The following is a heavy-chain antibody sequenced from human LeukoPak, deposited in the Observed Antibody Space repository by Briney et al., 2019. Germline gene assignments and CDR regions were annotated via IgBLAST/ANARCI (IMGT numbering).Heavy chain of an antibody. CDR1: GYSFTNYW. CDR2: IFPGDSDT. Sequence: GESLKISCKAIGYSFTNYWIAWVRQMPGKGLECMGIIFPGDSDTTYSPSFQGQVTISVDNSISTAYLQWSSLKASDTAKYYCARTEYREYYYYYIDVWGQGTTVTVSS. J-gene: IGHJ6*02. V-gene: IGHV5-51*01. CDR3: ARTEYREYYYYYIDV. D-gene: IGHD2/OR15-2a*01.